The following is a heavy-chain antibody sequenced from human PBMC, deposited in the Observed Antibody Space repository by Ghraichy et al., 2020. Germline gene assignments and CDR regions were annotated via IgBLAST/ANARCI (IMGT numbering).Heavy chain of an antibody. J-gene: IGHJ6*02. CDR3: AKEYYDFYSYYGMDV. Sequence: GSLRLSCAASGFTFSSYGMHWVRQAPGKGLEWVAFIRYDGSNKYYADSVKGRFTISRDNSKNTLYLQMNSLRAEDTAVYYCAKEYYDFYSYYGMDVWGQGTTVTVSS. D-gene: IGHD3-3*01. V-gene: IGHV3-30*02. CDR1: GFTFSSYG. CDR2: IRYDGSNK.